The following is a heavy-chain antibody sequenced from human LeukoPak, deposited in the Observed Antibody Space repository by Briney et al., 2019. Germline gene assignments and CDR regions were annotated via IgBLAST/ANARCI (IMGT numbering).Heavy chain of an antibody. Sequence: GGSLRLSCAASGFTFSDSYITWIRQAPGKGLEWISYISSSGSALYYADSVKGRFTISRDNAKSSLYLQMNSLRAEDTAVYYCATLGRNYFNYWGQGILVTVSS. CDR3: ATLGRNYFNY. CDR2: ISSSGSAL. CDR1: GFTFSDSY. D-gene: IGHD2-15*01. V-gene: IGHV3-11*01. J-gene: IGHJ4*02.